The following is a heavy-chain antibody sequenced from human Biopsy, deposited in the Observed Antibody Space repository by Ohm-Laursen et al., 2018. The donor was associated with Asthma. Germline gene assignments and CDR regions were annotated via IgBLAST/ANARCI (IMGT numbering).Heavy chain of an antibody. V-gene: IGHV4-4*02. CDR1: GGSIISSSW. D-gene: IGHD6-19*01. J-gene: IGHJ6*02. Sequence: PSDTLSLTCPVSGGSIISSSWWSWVRQTPGKGLEWIGEIYHSGPTNYNPSLKSRVTISVDKSKNQFSLKLTSVTAADTAVYYCAKIYDRLVLYGMDVWGQGTTVTVSS. CDR2: IYHSGPT. CDR3: AKIYDRLVLYGMDV.